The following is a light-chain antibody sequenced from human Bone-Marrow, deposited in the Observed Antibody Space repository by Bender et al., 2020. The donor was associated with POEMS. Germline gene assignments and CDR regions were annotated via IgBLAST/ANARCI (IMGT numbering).Light chain of an antibody. Sequence: QSVLTQPPSASGTPGQRVTISCSGSSSNIGTNPVNWYQQLPGTAPKLLIYINNQGPSGVPGRFSGSKSGTSASLAISGLQSEDEADYYCAAWDDSLNGLVFGGGTKLTVL. CDR3: AAWDDSLNGLV. CDR2: INN. CDR1: SSNIGTNP. V-gene: IGLV1-44*01. J-gene: IGLJ2*01.